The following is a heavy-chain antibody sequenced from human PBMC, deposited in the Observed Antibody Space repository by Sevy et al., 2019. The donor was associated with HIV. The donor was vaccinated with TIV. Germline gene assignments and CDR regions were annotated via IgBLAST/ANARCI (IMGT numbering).Heavy chain of an antibody. D-gene: IGHD3-10*01. J-gene: IGHJ4*02. CDR3: AILPWDYYGSGSYYDFDY. CDR2: ISGSGGST. V-gene: IGHV3-23*01. CDR1: GFTFSSYA. Sequence: GGSLRLSCAASGFTFSSYAMSWVRQAPGKGLEWVSAISGSGGSTYYADSVKGRFTISRDNSKNTLYLQMNSLRAEATAVYYCAILPWDYYGSGSYYDFDYWGQGTLVTVSS.